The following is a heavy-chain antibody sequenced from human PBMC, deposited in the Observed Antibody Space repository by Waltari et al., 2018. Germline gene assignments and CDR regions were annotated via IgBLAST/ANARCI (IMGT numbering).Heavy chain of an antibody. D-gene: IGHD6-19*01. J-gene: IGHJ6*03. Sequence: EVQLVETGGGLIQPGGSLRLSCAASGFTVSSNYMSWVRQAPGKGLEWVSVIYSGGSTYYADSVKGRFTISRDNSKNTLYLQMNSLRAEDTAVYYCARVAVAGSTGFQYYYYYMDVWGKGTTVTVSS. CDR3: ARVAVAGSTGFQYYYYYMDV. CDR2: IYSGGST. V-gene: IGHV3-53*02. CDR1: GFTVSSNY.